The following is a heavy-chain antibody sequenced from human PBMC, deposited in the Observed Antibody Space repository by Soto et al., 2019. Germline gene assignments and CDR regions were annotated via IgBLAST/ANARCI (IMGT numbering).Heavy chain of an antibody. Sequence: EVQLVESGGGLVQPGRSLRLSCAASGFTFDDYAMHWVRQAPGKGLEWVSGISWNSGRIGYADSVKGRFTISRDNDKNSLYLQMNSLRAEDTALYYCAKDKGIALNLFDYWGQGTLVTVSS. V-gene: IGHV3-9*01. CDR3: AKDKGIALNLFDY. CDR1: GFTFDDYA. J-gene: IGHJ4*02. D-gene: IGHD6-13*01. CDR2: ISWNSGRI.